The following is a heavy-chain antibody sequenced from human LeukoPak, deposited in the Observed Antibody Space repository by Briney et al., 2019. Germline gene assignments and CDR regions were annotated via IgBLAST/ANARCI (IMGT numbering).Heavy chain of an antibody. CDR3: AREKSGSNAAFDY. J-gene: IGHJ4*02. CDR2: IKQDGSQK. V-gene: IGHV3-7*01. CDR1: GLTFSTYW. Sequence: GGSLRLSCAVSGLTFSTYWMSWVRQAPGKGLEWVANIKQDGSQKYYVHSVKGRFTISRDNAKNLLYLQMNSLRAEDTAVYYCAREKSGSNAAFDYWGQGTLVTVSS. D-gene: IGHD1-26*01.